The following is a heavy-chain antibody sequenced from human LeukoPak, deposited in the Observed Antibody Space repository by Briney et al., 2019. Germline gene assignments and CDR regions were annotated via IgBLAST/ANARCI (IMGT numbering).Heavy chain of an antibody. CDR2: INPSGGST. D-gene: IGHD3-3*01. CDR3: ARDQGGVNWFDP. CDR1: GYTFTSYY. Sequence: ASVKVSCKASGYTFTSYYMHWVRQAPGQGLEWMGIINPSGGSTSYAQKFQGRVTMTRDASTSTVYMELSSLRSEDTAVYYCARDQGGVNWFDPWGQGTLVTVSS. V-gene: IGHV1-46*01. J-gene: IGHJ5*02.